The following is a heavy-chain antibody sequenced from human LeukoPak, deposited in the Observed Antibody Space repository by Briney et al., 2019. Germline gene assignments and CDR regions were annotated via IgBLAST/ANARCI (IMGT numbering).Heavy chain of an antibody. D-gene: IGHD6-19*01. V-gene: IGHV4-39*07. CDR2: IYYSGST. CDR1: GGSISSSSYY. Sequence: ETLSLTCTVSGGSISSSSYYWGWIRQPPGKGLEWIGSIYYSGSTYYNPSLKSRVTISVDTSKNQFSLKLSSVTAADTAVYYCARGGYSSGWYGPYWYFDLWGRGTLVTVSS. J-gene: IGHJ2*01. CDR3: ARGGYSSGWYGPYWYFDL.